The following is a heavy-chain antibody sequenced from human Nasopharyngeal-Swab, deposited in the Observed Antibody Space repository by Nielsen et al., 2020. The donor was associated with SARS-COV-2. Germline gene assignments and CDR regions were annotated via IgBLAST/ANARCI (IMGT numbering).Heavy chain of an antibody. CDR2: ISYDGSNK. CDR1: GFTFSSYA. D-gene: IGHD6-19*01. V-gene: IGHV3-30*04. CDR3: ARDSGGPSSGWSPANLDY. Sequence: GGSLRLSCAASGFTFSSYAMHWVRQAPGKGLEWVAVISYDGSNKYYADSVKGRFTISRDNSKNTLYLQMNSLRAEDTAVYYCARDSGGPSSGWSPANLDYCGQGTLVTVSS. J-gene: IGHJ4*02.